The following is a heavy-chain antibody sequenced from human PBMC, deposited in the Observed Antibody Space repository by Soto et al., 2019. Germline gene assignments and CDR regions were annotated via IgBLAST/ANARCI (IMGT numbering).Heavy chain of an antibody. D-gene: IGHD4-17*01. Sequence: QLQLQESGPGLVKPSETLSLTCTVSGGSISRSIYYWGWIRQPPGKGLEWIGSTYYSGSTYHNPSIKSRVTLPVDTSKNQFSLKLSSVTAADTAVYYCAVTTVTTDWYFDLWGRGTLVTVSS. CDR3: AVTTVTTDWYFDL. CDR2: TYYSGST. J-gene: IGHJ2*01. CDR1: GGSISRSIYY. V-gene: IGHV4-39*01.